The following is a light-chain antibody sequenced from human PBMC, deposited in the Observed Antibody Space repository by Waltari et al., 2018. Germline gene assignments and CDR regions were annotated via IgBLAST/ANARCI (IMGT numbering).Light chain of an antibody. Sequence: QSALTQPRSVSASPEHSVTISCTRTNSAFGRSNSVSWYQYYPGKAPKLLIYAVSKRPSGVPDRFSGSKSGNTASLTISGLQAEDETDYYCFSYVGRENLVFGGGTKLTVL. CDR3: FSYVGRENLV. CDR1: NSAFGRSNS. CDR2: AVS. J-gene: IGLJ2*01. V-gene: IGLV2-11*01.